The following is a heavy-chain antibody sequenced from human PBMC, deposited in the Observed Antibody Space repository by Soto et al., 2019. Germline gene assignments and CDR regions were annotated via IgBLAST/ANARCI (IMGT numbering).Heavy chain of an antibody. CDR2: IVVGSGNT. CDR1: GFTFTSSA. J-gene: IGHJ5*02. V-gene: IGHV1-58*01. CDR3: AADPEWDRRLA. Sequence: ASVKVSFKASGFTFTSSAVQWLRQARGQRLEWIGWIVVGSGNTNYAQKFQERVTITRDMSTSTAYMELSSLRSEDTAVYYCAADPEWDRRLAWGQGTLVTVSS. D-gene: IGHD1-26*01.